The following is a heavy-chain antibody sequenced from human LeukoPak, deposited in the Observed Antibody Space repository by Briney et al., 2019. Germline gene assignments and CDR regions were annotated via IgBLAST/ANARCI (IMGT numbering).Heavy chain of an antibody. Sequence: SETLSLTCAVSGYSISSGYYWGWIRQPPGKGLEWIGSIYHSGSIYYNPSLKSRVTISVDTSKNQFSLKLSSVTAADTAVYYCARMIRILDYWGQGTLVTVSS. CDR1: GYSISSGYY. J-gene: IGHJ4*02. CDR2: IYHSGSI. V-gene: IGHV4-38-2*01. CDR3: ARMIRILDY. D-gene: IGHD3-22*01.